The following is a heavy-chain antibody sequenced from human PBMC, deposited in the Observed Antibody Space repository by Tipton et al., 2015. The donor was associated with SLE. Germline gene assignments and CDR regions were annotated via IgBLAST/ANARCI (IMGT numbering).Heavy chain of an antibody. CDR3: ARDLRSSVPLGYFQH. CDR1: GFTFSSYW. J-gene: IGHJ1*01. D-gene: IGHD6-19*01. Sequence: SLRLSCAASGFTFSSYWMSWVRQAPGKGLEWVANIKQDGSEKYYVDSVKGRFTISRDNAKNSLYLQMNSLRAEDTAVYYCARDLRSSVPLGYFQHWGQGTLVTVSS. CDR2: IKQDGSEK. V-gene: IGHV3-7*01.